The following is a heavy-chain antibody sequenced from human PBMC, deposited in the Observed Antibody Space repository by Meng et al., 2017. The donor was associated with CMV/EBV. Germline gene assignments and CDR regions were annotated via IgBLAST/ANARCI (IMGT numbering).Heavy chain of an antibody. D-gene: IGHD3-22*01. CDR1: GYTFTGYY. CDR3: ARGQYYYDSSGYYNYFDY. V-gene: IGHV1-2*02. Sequence: QGQLGTVGAGVKKPGASVKVSFKASGYTFTGYYMHWVRQAPGQGLEWMGWINPNSGGTNYAQKFQGRVTMTRDTSISTAYMELSRLRSDDTAVYYCARGQYYYDSSGYYNYFDYWGQGTLVTVSS. J-gene: IGHJ4*02. CDR2: INPNSGGT.